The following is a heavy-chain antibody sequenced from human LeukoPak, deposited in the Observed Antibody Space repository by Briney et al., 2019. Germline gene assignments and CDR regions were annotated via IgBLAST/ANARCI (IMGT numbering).Heavy chain of an antibody. Sequence: SETLSLTCTVSGGSISSHYWSWIRQPPGKGLEWIGYMFDSGSTKDNPSLESRVTLAADTSKNQFSLRLSSVTAADTAVYYCATIKRGNIYGYFDFWGHGILVTVSS. CDR2: MFDSGST. J-gene: IGHJ4*01. V-gene: IGHV4-59*11. CDR1: GGSISSHY. D-gene: IGHD5-18*01. CDR3: ATIKRGNIYGYFDF.